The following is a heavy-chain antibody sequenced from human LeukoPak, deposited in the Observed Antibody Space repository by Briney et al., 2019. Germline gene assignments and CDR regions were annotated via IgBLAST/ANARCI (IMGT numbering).Heavy chain of an antibody. CDR2: IKQDGSEK. CDR1: GFTFSSYW. Sequence: GGSLRLSCAASGFTFSSYWMSWVRQAPGKGLEWVANIKQDGSEKYYVDSVKGRFTISRDNAKNSLYLQMNSLRAEDTAVYYCARDTGIAAAGTQGEFDYWGQGTLVTVSS. CDR3: ARDTGIAAAGTQGEFDY. D-gene: IGHD6-13*01. J-gene: IGHJ4*02. V-gene: IGHV3-7*01.